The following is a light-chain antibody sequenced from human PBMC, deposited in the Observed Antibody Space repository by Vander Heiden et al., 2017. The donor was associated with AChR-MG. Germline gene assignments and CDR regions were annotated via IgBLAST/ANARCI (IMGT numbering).Light chain of an antibody. J-gene: IGLJ2*01. CDR3: SSYTSSSNPVV. CDR1: SRDVGGYKY. V-gene: IGLV2-14*03. Sequence: QSALTQPASVSGSPGHSITISCPGPSRDVGGYKYGSRYQHHPGKAPKLMIYDVSKRPSGVSNRFSGSKSGNTASLTISGLQAEDEADYYCSSYTSSSNPVVFGGGTKLTVL. CDR2: DVS.